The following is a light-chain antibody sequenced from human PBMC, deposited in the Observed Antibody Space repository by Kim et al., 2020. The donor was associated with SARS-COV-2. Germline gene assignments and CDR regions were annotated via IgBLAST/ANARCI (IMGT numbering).Light chain of an antibody. V-gene: IGLV2-14*03. CDR1: SSDVGVYNY. CDR2: DVS. J-gene: IGLJ1*01. Sequence: SITISCTGTSSDVGVYNYVSWYQQHPGKAPKLMIYDVSNRPSGVSNRFSGSKSGNTASLTISGLQAEDEADYYCSSYTSSSTLYVFGTGTKVTVL. CDR3: SSYTSSSTLYV.